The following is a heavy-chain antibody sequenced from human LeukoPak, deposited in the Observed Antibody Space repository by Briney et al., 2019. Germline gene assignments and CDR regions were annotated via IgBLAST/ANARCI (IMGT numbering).Heavy chain of an antibody. J-gene: IGHJ4*02. CDR2: INHSGST. CDR1: GGSFNGYY. D-gene: IGHD2-15*01. CDR3: ARDISVVPYLHYFDY. V-gene: IGHV4-34*01. Sequence: PSETLSLTCAVYGGSFNGYYWSWIRQPPGKGLEWIGEINHSGSTNYSPSLKSRVTISVDTSKNQFSLKLSSVTAADTAVYYCARDISVVPYLHYFDYWGQGTLVTVSS.